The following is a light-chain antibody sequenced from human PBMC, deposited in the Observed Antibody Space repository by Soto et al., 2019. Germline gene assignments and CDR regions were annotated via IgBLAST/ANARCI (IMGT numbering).Light chain of an antibody. Sequence: QSALTQPASVSGSPGQSITISCTGTSSDVGGYNYVSWYQHHPGKAPKLMIYDVSNRPSGVSNRFSGSKSGNTASLTISVLQSEYYSDYYCNSYTSTSTPYVFVTGTKLTVL. J-gene: IGLJ1*01. CDR3: NSYTSTSTPYV. V-gene: IGLV2-14*03. CDR2: DVS. CDR1: SSDVGGYNY.